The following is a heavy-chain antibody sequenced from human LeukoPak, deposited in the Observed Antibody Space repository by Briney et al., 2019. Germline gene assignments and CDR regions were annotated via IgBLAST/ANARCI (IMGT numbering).Heavy chain of an antibody. CDR2: INADGGST. D-gene: IGHD2-21*02. Sequence: GGSLRLSCAAPGFPFSSYGMSWARQAPGKGLEWVSTINADGGSTFYADSVEGRFTISRDNSKNTLSLLLNSLRAEDTALYYCAILRGRVTPGDYWGQGTLVTVSS. CDR1: GFPFSSYG. V-gene: IGHV3-23*01. J-gene: IGHJ4*02. CDR3: AILRGRVTPGDY.